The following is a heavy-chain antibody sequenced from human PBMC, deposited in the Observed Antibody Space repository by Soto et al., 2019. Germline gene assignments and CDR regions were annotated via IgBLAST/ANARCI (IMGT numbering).Heavy chain of an antibody. CDR3: AKDMGNYYDTMGVDY. D-gene: IGHD3-22*01. J-gene: IGHJ4*02. CDR2: ISWDGGST. Sequence: EVQLVESGGVVVQPGGSLRLSCAASGFTFDDYTMHWVRQAPGKGLEWVSLISWDGGSTYYADSVKGRITISRDNSKNSVYLQMNSLRTEDTALYYCAKDMGNYYDTMGVDYWGQGTLVTVSS. CDR1: GFTFDDYT. V-gene: IGHV3-43*01.